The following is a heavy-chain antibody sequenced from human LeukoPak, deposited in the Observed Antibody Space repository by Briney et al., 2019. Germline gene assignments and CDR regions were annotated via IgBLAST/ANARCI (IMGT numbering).Heavy chain of an antibody. CDR2: INHSGST. V-gene: IGHV4-34*01. Sequence: PSETLSLTCAVYGGSFSGYYWSWIRQPPGKGLEWTGEINHSGSTSYNPSLKRLVTISVETSKNQFSLKLSSVTAADTAVYYCARVVNYRGDDYWGQGTLVTVSS. CDR3: ARVVNYRGDDY. J-gene: IGHJ4*02. CDR1: GGSFSGYY. D-gene: IGHD1-7*01.